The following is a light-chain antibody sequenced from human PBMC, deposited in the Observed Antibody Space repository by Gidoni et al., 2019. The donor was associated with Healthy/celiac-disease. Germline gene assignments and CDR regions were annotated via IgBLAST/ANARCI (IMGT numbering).Light chain of an antibody. CDR3: QKYNSAPLT. CDR1: QGISNY. V-gene: IGKV1-27*01. Sequence: EIQMTQSPSSLSASVGDRVTIPCRASQGISNYLAWYQQKPGKVPKLLIYAASTLQAGVPSRFSGSGSGTDFTLTISSLQPEDVATYYCQKYNSAPLTFXGXTKVEIK. CDR2: AAS. J-gene: IGKJ4*01.